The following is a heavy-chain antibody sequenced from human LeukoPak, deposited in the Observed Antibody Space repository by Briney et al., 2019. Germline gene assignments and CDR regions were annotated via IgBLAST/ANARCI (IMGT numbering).Heavy chain of an antibody. CDR1: GFTFSSYW. CDR2: IKPDGTEK. CDR3: AGSFSAGDY. J-gene: IGHJ4*02. Sequence: PGGSLRLSCAASGFTFSSYWMSWVRQAPGKGLEWVANIKPDGTEKYYVDSVKGRFTMSRDNAMNSLYLQMNSLRVEDTAVYYCAGSFSAGDYWGQGTLVTVSS. V-gene: IGHV3-7*01. D-gene: IGHD6-13*01.